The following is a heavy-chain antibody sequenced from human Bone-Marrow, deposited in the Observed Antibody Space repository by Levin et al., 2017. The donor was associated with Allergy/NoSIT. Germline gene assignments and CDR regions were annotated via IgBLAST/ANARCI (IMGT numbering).Heavy chain of an antibody. V-gene: IGHV3-52*02. CDR1: GFTFSSSW. CDR3: VRVIVVVPAAPVGTLAISVADYYYYYGMDV. Sequence: SCAASGFTFSSSWMHWVCQAPEKGQEWVADIKCDGSEKYYVDSVKGRLTISRDNAKNSLYLQVNSLRAEDMTVYYCVRVIVVVPAAPVGTLAISVADYYYYYGMDVWGQGTTVTVSS. J-gene: IGHJ6*02. CDR2: IKCDGSEK. D-gene: IGHD2-2*01.